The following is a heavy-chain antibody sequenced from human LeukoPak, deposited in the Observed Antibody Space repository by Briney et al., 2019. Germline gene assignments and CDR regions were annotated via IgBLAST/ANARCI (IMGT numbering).Heavy chain of an antibody. V-gene: IGHV3-33*01. J-gene: IGHJ6*02. D-gene: IGHD3-3*01. Sequence: GGSLRLSCAASGFTFSSYGMHWVRQAPSKGLEWVAVIWYDGSNKYYADSVKGRFTISRDNSKNTLYLQMNSLRAEDTAVYYCARALSDFWSGRLTYGMDVWGQGTTVTVSS. CDR1: GFTFSSYG. CDR3: ARALSDFWSGRLTYGMDV. CDR2: IWYDGSNK.